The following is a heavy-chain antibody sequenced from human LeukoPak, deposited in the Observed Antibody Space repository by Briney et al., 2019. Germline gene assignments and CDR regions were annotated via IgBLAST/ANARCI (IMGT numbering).Heavy chain of an antibody. CDR3: AREPYSSSWHLYFDY. Sequence: PSETLSLTCTVSGGSISSGGYYWSWIRQHPGKGLEWIGYIYYSGSTYYNPSLKSRVTISVDTSKNQFSLKLSSVTAVDTAVYYCAREPYSSSWHLYFDYWGQGTLVTVSS. CDR1: GGSISSGGYY. J-gene: IGHJ4*02. V-gene: IGHV4-31*03. D-gene: IGHD6-13*01. CDR2: IYYSGST.